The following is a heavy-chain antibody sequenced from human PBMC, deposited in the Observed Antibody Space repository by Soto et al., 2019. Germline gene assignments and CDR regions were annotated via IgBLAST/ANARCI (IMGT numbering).Heavy chain of an antibody. CDR1: GFTFSTDS. D-gene: IGHD3-10*01. V-gene: IGHV3-21*05. CDR3: ARDYFRAPHP. J-gene: IGHJ5*02. CDR2: ISSSSSYT. Sequence: PGGSLRLSCVASGFTFSTDSMNWVRQAPGKGLEWVSYISSSSSYTNYADSVKGRFTISRDNAKNSLYLQMNSLRAEDTAVYYCARDYFRAPHPWGQGTLVTVPS.